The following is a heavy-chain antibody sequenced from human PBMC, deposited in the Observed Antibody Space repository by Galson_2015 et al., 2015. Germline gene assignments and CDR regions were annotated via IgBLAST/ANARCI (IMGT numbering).Heavy chain of an antibody. CDR3: AKEAYFYGSGSYFLDYYYYYYIDV. CDR2: ISGTGGSR. J-gene: IGHJ6*03. D-gene: IGHD3-10*01. V-gene: IGHV3-23*01. Sequence: SLRLSCAASGFAFSSYTMSWVRQAPGKGLEWVSGISGTGGSRWYADSVKGRFTISRDTSKNTLYLQMNSLRAEDTAVYFCAKEAYFYGSGSYFLDYYYYYYIDVWGTG. CDR1: GFAFSSYT.